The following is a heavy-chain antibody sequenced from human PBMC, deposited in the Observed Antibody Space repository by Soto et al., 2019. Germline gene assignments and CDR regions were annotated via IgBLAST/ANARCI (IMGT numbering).Heavy chain of an antibody. Sequence: EVQLVESGGGLVQPGGSLRLSCAASGFTFSSYAMHWVRQAPGKGLEYVSAISSNGGSTYYANSVKGRFTISRDNSKNTLYLQMGSQRAEDMAVYYCARFEVVAATLDYWGQGTLVTVSS. CDR3: ARFEVVAATLDY. CDR1: GFTFSSYA. J-gene: IGHJ4*02. V-gene: IGHV3-64*01. D-gene: IGHD2-15*01. CDR2: ISSNGGST.